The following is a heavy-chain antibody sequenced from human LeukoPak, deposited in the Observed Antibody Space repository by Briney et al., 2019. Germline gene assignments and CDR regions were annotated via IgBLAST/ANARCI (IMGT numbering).Heavy chain of an antibody. V-gene: IGHV1-2*02. CDR3: ARDRGVWAFDV. Sequence: ASVKVSCKASGYTFTSYYIHWVRQAPGQGPEWMGWINPNSGGTIYAQRFQDRVTMTRDTSITTAYMELNRLRSDDTAVYYCARDRGVWAFDVWGQGTMVIVSS. CDR1: GYTFTSYY. CDR2: INPNSGGT. D-gene: IGHD3-10*01. J-gene: IGHJ3*01.